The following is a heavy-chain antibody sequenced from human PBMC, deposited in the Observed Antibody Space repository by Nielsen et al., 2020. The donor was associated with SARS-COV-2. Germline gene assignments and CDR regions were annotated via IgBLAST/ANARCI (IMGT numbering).Heavy chain of an antibody. J-gene: IGHJ4*02. Sequence: ALVKVSCKASGYTFTSYYMHWVRQAPGQGLEWMGIINPSGGSSTYAQKFQGRVTMTRDTSTSAVYMELSSLRSEDTAVYYCARGPIFGVVSPGYWGQGTLVTVSS. D-gene: IGHD3-3*01. CDR1: GYTFTSYY. V-gene: IGHV1-46*01. CDR2: INPSGGSS. CDR3: ARGPIFGVVSPGY.